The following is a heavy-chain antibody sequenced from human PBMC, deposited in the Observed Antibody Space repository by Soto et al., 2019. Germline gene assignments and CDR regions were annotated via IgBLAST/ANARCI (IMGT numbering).Heavy chain of an antibody. J-gene: IGHJ6*02. CDR2: IYPGDSET. Sequence: VAALKISCEASGYRLTSYWIAWDRQMPGKGVEWRGLIYPGDSETRSTLSSQGQVTISVDKSTNTAYLHWSSLKASETAMYFCARPEHYYGKGSDTGSMDVWGQGTTVTVSS. CDR1: GYRLTSYW. CDR3: ARPEHYYGKGSDTGSMDV. D-gene: IGHD3-10*01. V-gene: IGHV5-51*01.